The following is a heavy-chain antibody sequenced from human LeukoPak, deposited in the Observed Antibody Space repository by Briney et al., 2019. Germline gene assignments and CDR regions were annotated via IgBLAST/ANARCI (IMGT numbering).Heavy chain of an antibody. D-gene: IGHD1-26*01. Sequence: PSETLSLTCALSTFSGSSGNWWSWVRQPPGKGLEWVGEVHKTGNTNYNPSLKTRVTISIDASKNQLSLKLTSVTAADTAVYYCARELLGAPTPEAYWGQGTRVTVSS. V-gene: IGHV4-4*02. CDR1: TFSGSSGNW. CDR3: ARELLGAPTPEAY. CDR2: VHKTGNT. J-gene: IGHJ4*02.